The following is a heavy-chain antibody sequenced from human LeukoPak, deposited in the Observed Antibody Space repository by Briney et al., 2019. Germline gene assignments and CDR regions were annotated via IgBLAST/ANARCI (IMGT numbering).Heavy chain of an antibody. CDR1: AFSFSIYA. CDR3: TKTSRGGYPEIGAFDI. D-gene: IGHD5-12*01. V-gene: IGHV3-23*01. J-gene: IGHJ3*02. Sequence: GGSLRLPCAASAFSFSIYAMTWVRQAPGKELEWVSSISGTAGSKYSADSVKGRFTISRDNSKNTMYLQMNSLTAADTAVYYCTKTSRGGYPEIGAFDIWGQGTMVTVSS. CDR2: ISGTAGSK.